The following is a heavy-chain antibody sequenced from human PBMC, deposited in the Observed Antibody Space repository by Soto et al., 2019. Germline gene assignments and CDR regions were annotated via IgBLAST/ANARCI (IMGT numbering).Heavy chain of an antibody. V-gene: IGHV4-31*03. CDR3: ARVTLRGVITYYYYGMDV. CDR2: IYYSGST. CDR1: GGSISSGGYY. Sequence: PSETLSLTCTVSGGSISSGGYYWSWIRQHPGKGLEWIGYIYYSGSTYYNPSLKSRVTISVDTSKNQFSLKLSSVTAADTAVYYCARVTLRGVITYYYYGMDVRGQGTTVTVS. D-gene: IGHD3-10*01. J-gene: IGHJ6*02.